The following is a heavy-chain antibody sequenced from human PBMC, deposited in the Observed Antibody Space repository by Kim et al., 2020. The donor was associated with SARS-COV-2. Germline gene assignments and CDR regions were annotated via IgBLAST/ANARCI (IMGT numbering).Heavy chain of an antibody. Sequence: ASVKVSCKASGYTFTSHNMNWVRQAPGQGPEWLGWINTHTGNPTNAQGFTGRVVLSLDTSDTMAYLQINSLKAEDTAVYYCARGTVGYYGMDVWRPGAMV. CDR2: INTHTGNP. CDR1: GYTFTSHN. J-gene: IGHJ6*02. CDR3: ARGTVGYYGMDV. V-gene: IGHV7-4-1*04. D-gene: IGHD1-1*01.